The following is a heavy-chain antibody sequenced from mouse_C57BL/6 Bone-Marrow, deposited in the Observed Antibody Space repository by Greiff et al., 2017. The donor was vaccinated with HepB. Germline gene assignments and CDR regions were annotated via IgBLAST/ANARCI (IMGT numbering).Heavy chain of an antibody. D-gene: IGHD2-1*01. V-gene: IGHV5-9-1*02. CDR3: TRDPLYYGNYAMDY. J-gene: IGHJ4*01. Sequence: EVHLVESGEGLVKPGGSLKLSCAASGFTFSSYAMSWVRQTPEKRLEWVAYISSGGDYIYYADTVKGRFTISRDNARNTLYLQMSSLKSEDTAMYYCTRDPLYYGNYAMDYWGQGTSVTVSS. CDR2: ISSGGDYI. CDR1: GFTFSSYA.